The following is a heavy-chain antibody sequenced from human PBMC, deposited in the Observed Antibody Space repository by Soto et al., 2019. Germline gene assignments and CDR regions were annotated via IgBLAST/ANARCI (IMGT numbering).Heavy chain of an antibody. CDR3: AKDSRAFCGGDCSKDY. D-gene: IGHD2-21*02. CDR2: TSFSGGRT. J-gene: IGHJ4*02. V-gene: IGHV3-23*01. CDR1: GFIFSNYA. Sequence: PGGSLRLPGAASGFIFSNYAMTWFRQGPGRGLEWVSTTSFSGGRTYYADSVKGRFTISRDNSNNTLFLQMSSLRAEDTAIYYCAKDSRAFCGGDCSKDYWGQGTLVTVSS.